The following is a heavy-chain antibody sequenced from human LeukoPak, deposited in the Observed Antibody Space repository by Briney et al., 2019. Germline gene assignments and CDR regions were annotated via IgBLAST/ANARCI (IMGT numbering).Heavy chain of an antibody. CDR3: GKTDIYFNPIDY. J-gene: IGHJ4*02. D-gene: IGHD3-9*01. CDR1: GVSISSSEW. CDR2: IHRDGRI. V-gene: IGHV4-4*02. Sequence: PSETLSLTCAVSGVSISSSEWWIWVRPPPGQGLEWIGEIHRDGRIRYNPSLKSRVTMSIDYSKNQFSLKVSSVTAADTAIYYCGKTDIYFNPIDYWGPGSLVTVSS.